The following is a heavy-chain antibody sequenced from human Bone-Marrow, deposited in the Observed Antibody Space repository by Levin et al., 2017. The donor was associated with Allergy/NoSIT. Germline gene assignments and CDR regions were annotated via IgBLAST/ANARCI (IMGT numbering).Heavy chain of an antibody. CDR2: TKNKPNSYTT. J-gene: IGHJ4*02. D-gene: IGHD4-23*01. CDR1: GFSLSNYY. CDR3: ATENKYGGPDFDN. Sequence: QRGESLKISCTTSGFSLSNYYINWVRQAPGKGLEWVGRTKNKPNSYTTEYAASVRGRFTISRDDSKNSVYLQLNSLKSEDTAVYYCATENKYGGPDFDNWGQGTLVTVSS. V-gene: IGHV3-72*01.